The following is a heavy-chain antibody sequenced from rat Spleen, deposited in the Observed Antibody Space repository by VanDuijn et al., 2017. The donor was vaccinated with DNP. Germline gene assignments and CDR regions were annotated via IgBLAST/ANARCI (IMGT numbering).Heavy chain of an antibody. J-gene: IGHJ2*01. D-gene: IGHD1-12*02. CDR3: ARPDYYDGSYPRY. CDR2: ITSSDGNT. Sequence: EVQLVESGGGLVQPGRSLKLSCAASGFTFSDYDMAWVRQAPTKGLEWVAAITSSDGNTYYRDSVKGRFTVSRDDPKSTLYLQMDGLRSEDTATYYCARPDYYDGSYPRYWGQGVMVTVSS. V-gene: IGHV5-25*01. CDR1: GFTFSDYD.